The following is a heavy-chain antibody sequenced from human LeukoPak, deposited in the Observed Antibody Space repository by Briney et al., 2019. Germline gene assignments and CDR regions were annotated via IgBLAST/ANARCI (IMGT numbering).Heavy chain of an antibody. CDR3: ARGSIVGARRYFQH. V-gene: IGHV4-34*01. CDR1: GGSFSGYY. Sequence: RSSETLSLTCAVYGGSFSGYYWNWIRQPPGKGLEWIGEINHSGSTNYNPSLKSRVTISVDTSKNQFSLKLSSVTAADTAVYYCARGSIVGARRYFQHWGQGTLVTVSS. CDR2: INHSGST. D-gene: IGHD1-26*01. J-gene: IGHJ1*01.